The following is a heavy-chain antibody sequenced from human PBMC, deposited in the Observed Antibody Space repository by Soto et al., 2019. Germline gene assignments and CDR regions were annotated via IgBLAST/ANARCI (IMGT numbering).Heavy chain of an antibody. CDR3: AKDHSGRITNSPPGYYYGMDV. J-gene: IGHJ6*02. Sequence: EVQLLESGGGLVQPGGSPRLSCAASGFTFSSYAMSWVRQAPGKGLEWVSAISGSGGSTYYADSVKGRFTISRDNSKNTLYLQMNSLRAEDTAVYYCAKDHSGRITNSPPGYYYGMDVWGQGTTVTVSS. D-gene: IGHD1-20*01. CDR1: GFTFSSYA. V-gene: IGHV3-23*01. CDR2: ISGSGGST.